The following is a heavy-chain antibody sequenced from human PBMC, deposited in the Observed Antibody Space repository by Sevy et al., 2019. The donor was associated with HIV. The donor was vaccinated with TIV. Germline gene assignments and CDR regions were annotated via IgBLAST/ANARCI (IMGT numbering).Heavy chain of an antibody. J-gene: IGHJ2*01. CDR2: ISTASSYI. D-gene: IGHD3-3*01. CDR3: ATGPYHDFWYFDF. V-gene: IGHV3-21*01. Sequence: GGSLRLSCAASGFTFSYYSMNWVRQAPGKGLEWVSSISTASSYIYYADSLKGRVTISRDNAKNSLCLQMNSLRAEDTAVDYCATGPYHDFWYFDFWGRGTLVTVSS. CDR1: GFTFSYYS.